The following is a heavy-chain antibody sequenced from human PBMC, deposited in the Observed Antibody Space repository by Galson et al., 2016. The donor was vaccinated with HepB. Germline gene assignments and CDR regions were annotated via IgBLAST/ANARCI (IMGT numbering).Heavy chain of an antibody. CDR2: IDPNNGGT. V-gene: IGHV1-2*02. D-gene: IGHD3-9*01. J-gene: IGHJ4*02. CDR1: GYTFSGYN. Sequence: SVKVSCKASGYTFSGYNIHWVRQAPGQGLEWMGWIDPNNGGTTYAPKFEGRVTLTRDTSTRTVYLELRRLRSADRAVYYCTRGTYYYDTTSYPGIYDYWGQGTLVTVSS. CDR3: TRGTYYYDTTSYPGIYDY.